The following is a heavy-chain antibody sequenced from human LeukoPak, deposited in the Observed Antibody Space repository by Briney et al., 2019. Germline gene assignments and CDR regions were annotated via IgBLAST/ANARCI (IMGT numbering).Heavy chain of an antibody. Sequence: SETLSLTCAVYGGSFSGYYWSWIRQPPGKGLEWIGEINHSGSTNYNPSLKSRVTISVDTSKNQFSLKLSSVTAADTAVYYCARHSVQLWLPAGSRAQNWGQGTLVTVSS. CDR1: GGSFSGYY. D-gene: IGHD5-18*01. CDR2: INHSGST. CDR3: ARHSVQLWLPAGSRAQN. V-gene: IGHV4-34*01. J-gene: IGHJ4*02.